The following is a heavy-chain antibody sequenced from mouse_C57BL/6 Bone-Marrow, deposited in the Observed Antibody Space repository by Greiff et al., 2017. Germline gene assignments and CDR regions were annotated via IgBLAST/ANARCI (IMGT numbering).Heavy chain of an antibody. CDR2: ISYDGSN. CDR1: GYSITSGYY. CDR3: AREVTGIFFDY. V-gene: IGHV3-6*01. J-gene: IGHJ2*01. D-gene: IGHD4-1*01. Sequence: VQLQQSGPGLVKPSQSLSLTCSVTGYSITSGYYWNWIRQFPGNKLEWMGYISYDGSNNYNPTLKNRISITRDTSKNPFFLKLNSVTTEDTATYYCAREVTGIFFDYWGQGTTLTVSS.